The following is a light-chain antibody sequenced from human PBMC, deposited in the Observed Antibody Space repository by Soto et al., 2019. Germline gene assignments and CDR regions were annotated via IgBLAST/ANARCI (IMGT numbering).Light chain of an antibody. CDR3: QQDDSYPIT. CDR1: QGISSY. J-gene: IGKJ5*01. Sequence: AIRMTQSPSSFSASTGDRVTITCRASQGISSYLAWYQQKPGKAPKLLIYAASTLQSGVPSRFSGSGAGTDFTLTISCLQSEDSATYYCQQDDSYPITFGQGTRLEIK. CDR2: AAS. V-gene: IGKV1-8*01.